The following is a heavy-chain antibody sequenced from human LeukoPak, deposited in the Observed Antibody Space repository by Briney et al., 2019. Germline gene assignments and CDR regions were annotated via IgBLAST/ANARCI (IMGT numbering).Heavy chain of an antibody. CDR2: IYYSGST. J-gene: IGHJ6*03. CDR1: GGSISSYY. Sequence: PSETLSLTCTVSGGSISSYYWSWIRQPPGKGLEWIGYIYYSGSTNYNPSLKSRVTISVDTSKNQFSLKLSSVTAADTAVYYCARAPYCSGGSCYRIYYYYMDVWGQGTTVTVSS. V-gene: IGHV4-59*01. D-gene: IGHD2-15*01. CDR3: ARAPYCSGGSCYRIYYYYMDV.